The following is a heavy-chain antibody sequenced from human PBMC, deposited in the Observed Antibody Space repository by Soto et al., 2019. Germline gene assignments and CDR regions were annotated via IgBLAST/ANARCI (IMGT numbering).Heavy chain of an antibody. Sequence: EVQLVESGGGLVKPGGSLRLSCAASEFTFSSYNMNWVRQAPGKGLEWVSSISSSSSYIYYADSVKGRFTISRDNAKNSLYLQMNSLRAEDTAVYYCARDTGVFGVVIIDYYYGMDVWGQGTTVTVSS. CDR3: ARDTGVFGVVIIDYYYGMDV. CDR2: ISSSSSYI. D-gene: IGHD3-3*01. J-gene: IGHJ6*02. V-gene: IGHV3-21*01. CDR1: EFTFSSYN.